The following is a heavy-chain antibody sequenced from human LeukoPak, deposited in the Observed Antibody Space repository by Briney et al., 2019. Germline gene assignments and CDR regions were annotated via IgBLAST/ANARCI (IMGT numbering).Heavy chain of an antibody. V-gene: IGHV3-30*02. J-gene: IGHJ6*03. CDR2: IRYDGSNK. CDR1: GFTFSSYG. D-gene: IGHD5-18*01. CDR3: ARDWPGRYTLYYMDV. Sequence: GGSLRLSCAASGFTFSSYGMHWVRQAPGKGLEWVAFIRYDGSNKYYADSVKGRFTISRDNSKNTLYLQMNSLRAEDTAVYYCARDWPGRYTLYYMDVWGKGTTVTVSS.